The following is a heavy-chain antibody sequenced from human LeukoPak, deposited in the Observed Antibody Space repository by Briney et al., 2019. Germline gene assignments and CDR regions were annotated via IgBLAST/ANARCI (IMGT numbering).Heavy chain of an antibody. Sequence: GASVKVSCKASGYTFTSYGISWVRQAPGQGLEWMGWISAYNGNTNYAQKLQGRVTMTTDTSTSTAYMELRSLRSDDTAVYYCARMGSGVVVPAATYYYYGMDVWGQGITVTVSS. V-gene: IGHV1-18*01. CDR2: ISAYNGNT. J-gene: IGHJ6*02. CDR3: ARMGSGVVVPAATYYYYGMDV. CDR1: GYTFTSYG. D-gene: IGHD2-2*01.